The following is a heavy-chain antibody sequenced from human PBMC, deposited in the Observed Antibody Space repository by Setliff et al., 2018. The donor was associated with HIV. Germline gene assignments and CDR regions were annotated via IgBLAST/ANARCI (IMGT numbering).Heavy chain of an antibody. CDR2: ITANDGNS. CDR3: AKDRGSDPYDPIDY. CDR1: EFTFSGHW. Sequence: GGSLRLSCAASEFTFSGHWMSWVRQAPGSGLEWVSGITANDGNSYYADSVKGRFTISKDISKNTLYLQMNSLRAEDTAVYYCAKDRGSDPYDPIDYWGQGTLVTVSS. D-gene: IGHD3-22*01. J-gene: IGHJ4*02. V-gene: IGHV3-23*01.